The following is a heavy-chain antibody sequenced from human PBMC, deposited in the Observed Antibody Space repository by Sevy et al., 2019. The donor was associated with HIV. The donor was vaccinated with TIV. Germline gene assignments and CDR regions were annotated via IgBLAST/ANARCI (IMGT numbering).Heavy chain of an antibody. CDR2: IRHGGYT. CDR1: GASISNTAYY. CDR3: VGPKLTYTNGWHYFDY. V-gene: IGHV4-39*01. D-gene: IGHD2-8*01. J-gene: IGHJ4*02. Sequence: SETLSLTCIVSGASISNTAYYWGWIRQSPGKGLEWNASIRHGGYTFYNPSLKSRVTISADTSKNQFSLKLTSVSAADTSIYYCVGPKLTYTNGWHYFDYWGQGTVVTVSS.